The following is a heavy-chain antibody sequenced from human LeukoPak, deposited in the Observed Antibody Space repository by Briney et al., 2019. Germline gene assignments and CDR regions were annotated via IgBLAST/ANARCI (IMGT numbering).Heavy chain of an antibody. D-gene: IGHD6-19*01. J-gene: IGHJ4*02. CDR2: VYYTGNT. Sequence: PSETLSLTCTVSGGSISSKSYYWGWIRQPPGKGLEWIGSVYYTGNTYYNPSLKSRVTISLDTSQNHFSLNLSSVTAADTAVYFCASSTSGWYNGNDYWGQGTLVTVSS. CDR1: GGSISSKSYY. V-gene: IGHV4-39*02. CDR3: ASSTSGWYNGNDY.